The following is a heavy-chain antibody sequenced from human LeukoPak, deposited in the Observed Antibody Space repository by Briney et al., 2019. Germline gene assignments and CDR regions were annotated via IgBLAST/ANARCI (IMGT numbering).Heavy chain of an antibody. CDR2: ISAYNGNT. CDR3: ARETYYYDSSGYYYLDY. CDR1: GYTFTSYG. D-gene: IGHD3-22*01. V-gene: IGHV1-18*01. J-gene: IGHJ4*02. Sequence: ASVKVSCKASGYTFTSYGISWVRQAPGQGLEWMGWISAYNGNTNYAQKLQGRVTMTTDTSTSTAYMELRSLRSDDTAVYYRARETYYYDSSGYYYLDYWGQGTLVTVSS.